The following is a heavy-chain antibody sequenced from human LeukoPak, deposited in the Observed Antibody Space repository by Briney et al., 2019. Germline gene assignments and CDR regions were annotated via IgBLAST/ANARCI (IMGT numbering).Heavy chain of an antibody. J-gene: IGHJ6*03. CDR2: IYPGDSDT. CDR1: GYSFTSYW. V-gene: IGHV5-51*01. Sequence: GESLKISCEASGYSFTSYWISWGRQMPGKGLEWMGIIYPGDSDTRYSPSFEGQVTISADKSITTAYLQWTSVKASDTAMYYCARQGWSSTAYYHIDVWGKGTTVTVSS. D-gene: IGHD2-2*01. CDR3: ARQGWSSTAYYHIDV.